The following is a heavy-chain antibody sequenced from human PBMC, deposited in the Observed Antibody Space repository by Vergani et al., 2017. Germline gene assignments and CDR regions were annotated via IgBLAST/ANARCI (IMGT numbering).Heavy chain of an antibody. CDR3: ARSYYCSGGSCYSLAYYFDY. CDR1: GGSISSGSYY. J-gene: IGHJ4*02. Sequence: QVQLQESGPGLVKPSQTLSLTCTVSGGSISSGSYYWSWIRQPAGKGLEWFGRIYTSGRTNYNPSLKRRVTISVDTSKNPFSLKLRSVTAADTAVYYCARSYYCSGGSCYSLAYYFDYWGQGTLVTVSS. V-gene: IGHV4-61*02. CDR2: IYTSGRT. D-gene: IGHD2-15*01.